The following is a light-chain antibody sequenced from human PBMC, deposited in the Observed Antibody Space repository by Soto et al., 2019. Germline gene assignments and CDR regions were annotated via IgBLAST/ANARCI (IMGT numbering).Light chain of an antibody. CDR3: QQSYSIPYT. V-gene: IGKV1-39*01. CDR1: QTISSY. J-gene: IGKJ2*01. CDR2: GAS. Sequence: DIPMTQSPSSLSASVGDRVTITCRASQTISSYLNWYQQKPGKAPKVLTYGASSLQSGVPSRFSGSGSGTDFTLTISSLQPEDFATYYCQQSYSIPYTFGQGTKLEIK.